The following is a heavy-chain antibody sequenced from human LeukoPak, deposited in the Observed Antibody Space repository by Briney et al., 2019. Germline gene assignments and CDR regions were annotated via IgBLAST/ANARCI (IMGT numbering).Heavy chain of an antibody. J-gene: IGHJ4*02. CDR2: ISSLSGTI. D-gene: IGHD3-3*01. CDR1: GFTFSSYS. Sequence: GGSLRLSCAASGFTFSSYSMNWVRQAPGEGLEWVSYISSLSGTIYYADSVKGRFTISRDNAKNSLYLQMDSLRAEDTAVYYCARDRSTDFWSGYYTNYFDYWGQGTLVTVSS. CDR3: ARDRSTDFWSGYYTNYFDY. V-gene: IGHV3-48*01.